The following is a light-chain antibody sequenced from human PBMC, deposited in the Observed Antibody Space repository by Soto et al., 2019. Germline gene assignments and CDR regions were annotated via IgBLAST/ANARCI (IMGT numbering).Light chain of an antibody. CDR1: QRISSC. CDR3: QQYHSYTT. J-gene: IGKJ2*01. Sequence: DIQMTQSPSTLSASVGYRVTITCRASQRISSCLAWYQQKPVKAPKLLIYDASSLESGVPSRFSCSGSGTEFTLNISSLQPDDLATYYCQQYHSYTTFGQGTKLEIK. V-gene: IGKV1-5*01. CDR2: DAS.